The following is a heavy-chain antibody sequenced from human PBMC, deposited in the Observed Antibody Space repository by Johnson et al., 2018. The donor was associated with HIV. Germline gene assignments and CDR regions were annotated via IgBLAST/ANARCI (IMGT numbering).Heavy chain of an antibody. CDR3: AKDKSGRYYDSSGYSLDDAVRGVVGLPWAM. D-gene: IGHD3-22*01. CDR1: GFTVSSNY. J-gene: IGHJ1*01. Sequence: VQLVESGGGLVQRGGSLRLSCAASGFTVSSNYMTWVRQAPGKWLEWVSVIYSGGTTYYADSVKGRFTISRDNSKNTLYLQMNSLRAEDTAVYYCAKDKSGRYYDSSGYSLDDAVRGVVGLPWAMWG. CDR2: IYSGGTT. V-gene: IGHV3-66*01.